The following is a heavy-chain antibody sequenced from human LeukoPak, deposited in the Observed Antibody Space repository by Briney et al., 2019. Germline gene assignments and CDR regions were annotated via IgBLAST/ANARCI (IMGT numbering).Heavy chain of an antibody. CDR2: INWNGGST. CDR1: GFTFDDYG. CDR3: AREAEYTYYYDSSGYSAYYFDY. D-gene: IGHD3-22*01. Sequence: PGGSLRLSCAASGFTFDDYGMSWVRQAPGKGLEWVSGINWNGGSTGYADSVKGRFTISRDNAKNSLNLQMNSLRAEDTALYYCAREAEYTYYYDSSGYSAYYFDYWGQGTLVTVSS. V-gene: IGHV3-20*04. J-gene: IGHJ4*02.